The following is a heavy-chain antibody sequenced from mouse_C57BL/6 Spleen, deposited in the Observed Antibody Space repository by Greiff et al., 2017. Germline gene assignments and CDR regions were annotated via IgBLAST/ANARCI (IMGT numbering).Heavy chain of an antibody. V-gene: IGHV1-76*01. Sequence: QVQLQQSGAELVRPGASVKLSCKASGYTFTDYYINWVKQRPGQGLEWIARIYPGSGNTYYNEKFKGKATLTAEKSSSTAYMQLSSLTSEDSAVYFCARGEDSSGFAWFAYWGQGTLVTVSA. D-gene: IGHD3-2*02. CDR3: ARGEDSSGFAWFAY. CDR1: GYTFTDYY. J-gene: IGHJ3*01. CDR2: IYPGSGNT.